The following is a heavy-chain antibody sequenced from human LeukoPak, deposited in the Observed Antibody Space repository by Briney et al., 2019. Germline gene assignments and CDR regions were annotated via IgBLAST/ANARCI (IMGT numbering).Heavy chain of an antibody. CDR2: ISSSGSTI. CDR1: GFTFSDYY. Sequence: PGGSLRLSCAASGFTFSDYYMSWIRQAPGKGLEWVSYISSSGSTIYYADSVKGRFTISRDNAKNSPYLQMNSLRAEDTAVYYCARHVIIAAAGKGAFGIWGQGTMVTVSS. J-gene: IGHJ3*02. V-gene: IGHV3-11*04. CDR3: ARHVIIAAAGKGAFGI. D-gene: IGHD6-13*01.